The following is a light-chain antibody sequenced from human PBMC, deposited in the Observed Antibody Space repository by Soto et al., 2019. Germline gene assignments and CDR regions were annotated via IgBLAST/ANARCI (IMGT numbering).Light chain of an antibody. V-gene: IGKV3-11*01. CDR1: QSVSSY. J-gene: IGKJ5*01. Sequence: EIVLTQSPATLSLSPGERATLSCRASQSVSSYLAWYQQKPGQAPRLLIYDASNRATGIPARFSGSGSGTDFTLTISSLEPEDCAVYYCQQRSNWPIPFGQGTRLEIK. CDR2: DAS. CDR3: QQRSNWPIP.